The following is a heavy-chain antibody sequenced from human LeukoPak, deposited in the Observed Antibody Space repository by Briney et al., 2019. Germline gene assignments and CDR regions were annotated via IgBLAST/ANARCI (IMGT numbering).Heavy chain of an antibody. Sequence: GGSLRLSCAASGFTFSNYAMTWVRQAPGKGLEWVSAISASGGSTSYADSVKGRFTISGDNSKNTIYLQMNSLRAEGTAVYYCAKVIMVTSRSYYGMDVWGQGTTVTVSS. V-gene: IGHV3-23*01. CDR3: AKVIMVTSRSYYGMDV. CDR1: GFTFSNYA. CDR2: ISASGGST. D-gene: IGHD2-21*02. J-gene: IGHJ6*02.